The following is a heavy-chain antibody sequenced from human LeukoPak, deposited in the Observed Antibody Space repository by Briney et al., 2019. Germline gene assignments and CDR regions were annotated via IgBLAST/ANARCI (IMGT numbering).Heavy chain of an antibody. CDR3: VRVDDYGDYPYYFDS. CDR1: GFLVSSKY. Sequence: GGSLRLSCAASGFLVSSKYMSWVRQAPGKGLEWVSVIYSGGSTYYADSVKGRFTISRDNSKNTVYLQMNSLRAEATAVYYCVRVDDYGDYPYYFDSWGQGTLVTVSS. D-gene: IGHD4-17*01. CDR2: IYSGGST. V-gene: IGHV3-66*01. J-gene: IGHJ4*02.